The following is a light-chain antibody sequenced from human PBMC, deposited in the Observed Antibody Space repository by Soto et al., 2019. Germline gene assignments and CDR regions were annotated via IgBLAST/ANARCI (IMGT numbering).Light chain of an antibody. CDR2: GAS. V-gene: IGKV3-20*01. CDR3: QHYNSYSEA. CDR1: ERVASNY. J-gene: IGKJ1*01. Sequence: VLTQSPGTLSLSPGGRATLSCRASERVASNYLAWYQQKPGQAPRLLIYGASSRATGIPDRFSGSGSGTEFTLTISSLQPDDFATYYCQHYNSYSEAFGQGTKVDIK.